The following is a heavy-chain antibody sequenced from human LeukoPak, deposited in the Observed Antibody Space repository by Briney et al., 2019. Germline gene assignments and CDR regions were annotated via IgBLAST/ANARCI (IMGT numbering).Heavy chain of an antibody. CDR2: INHSGST. D-gene: IGHD1-26*01. Sequence: PSETLSLTCAVYGVSFSGYYWSWIRQPPGKGLEWIGEINHSGSTNYNPSLKSRVTISVDTSKNQFSLKLSSVTAADTAVYYCATSGSYARGGNDYWGQGTLVTVSS. CDR3: ATSGSYARGGNDY. J-gene: IGHJ4*02. V-gene: IGHV4-34*01. CDR1: GVSFSGYY.